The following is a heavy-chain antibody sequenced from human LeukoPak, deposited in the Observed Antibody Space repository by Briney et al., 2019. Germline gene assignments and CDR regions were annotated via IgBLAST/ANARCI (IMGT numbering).Heavy chain of an antibody. CDR1: GFTFSSYS. J-gene: IGHJ4*02. Sequence: GGSLRLSCAASGFTFSSYSMNWVRQAPGKGLEWVSSISSSSSSIYYADSVKGRFTISRDNAKSSLYLQMNSLRAEDTAVYYCATQWVDTAMVPYWGQGTLVTVSS. CDR3: ATQWVDTAMVPY. V-gene: IGHV3-21*01. CDR2: ISSSSSSI. D-gene: IGHD5-18*01.